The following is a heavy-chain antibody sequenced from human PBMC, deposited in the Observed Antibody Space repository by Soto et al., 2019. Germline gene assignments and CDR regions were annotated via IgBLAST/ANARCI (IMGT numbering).Heavy chain of an antibody. J-gene: IGHJ4*02. Sequence: GASVKVSCKASGYTFTSYAIHWVRQAPGQRLEWMGWINAGNGNTKYSQKFQGRVTITRDTSASTAYMELSSLRSEDTAVYYCARAVPLGRFDYWGQGTLVTVSS. V-gene: IGHV1-3*01. CDR1: GYTFTSYA. CDR2: INAGNGNT. D-gene: IGHD2-2*01. CDR3: ARAVPLGRFDY.